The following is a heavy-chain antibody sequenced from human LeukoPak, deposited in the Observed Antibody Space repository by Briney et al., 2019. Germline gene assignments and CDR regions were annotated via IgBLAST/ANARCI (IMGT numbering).Heavy chain of an antibody. CDR2: ISNSGRTK. Sequence: GGSLRLSCAASGFTFSSYEMNWVRQAPGKGLEWVSFISNSGRTKYYADSVKGRFTISRDNAKNSLYLQMNILRANDTAVYYCATSSVTTGIDFDCWGQGTLVTVSS. CDR3: ATSSVTTGIDFDC. V-gene: IGHV3-48*03. D-gene: IGHD4-17*01. J-gene: IGHJ4*02. CDR1: GFTFSSYE.